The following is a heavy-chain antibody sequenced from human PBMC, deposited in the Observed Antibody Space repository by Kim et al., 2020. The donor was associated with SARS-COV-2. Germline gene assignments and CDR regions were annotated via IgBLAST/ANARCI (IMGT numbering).Heavy chain of an antibody. CDR1: GGSISSSSYY. D-gene: IGHD6-19*01. Sequence: SETLSLTCTVSGGSISSSSYYWGWIRQPPGKGLEWIGSIYYSGSTYYNPSLKSRVTISVDTSKNQFSLKLSSVTAADTAVYYCARNPLRAQWPGGWFDPWGQGTLVTVSS. V-gene: IGHV4-39*01. CDR3: ARNPLRAQWPGGWFDP. J-gene: IGHJ5*02. CDR2: IYYSGST.